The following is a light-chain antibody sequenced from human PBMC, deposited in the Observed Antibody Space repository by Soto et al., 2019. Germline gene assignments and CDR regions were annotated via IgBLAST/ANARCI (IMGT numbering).Light chain of an antibody. CDR3: QQYDALLWT. J-gene: IGKJ1*01. V-gene: IGKV3D-15*01. CDR1: QSVGRN. CDR2: GTF. Sequence: VMTQSPATVPVSLGGRITLPCMAIQSVGRNLAWYQQKPGQPPRLLIYGTFNRPTGIPGRFSGSGSGTDFTLTISRLEPEDFEVYYCQQYDALLWTFGQGTKVDIK.